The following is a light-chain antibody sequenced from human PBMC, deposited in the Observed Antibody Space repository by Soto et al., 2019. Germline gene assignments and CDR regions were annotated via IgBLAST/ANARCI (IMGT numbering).Light chain of an antibody. CDR3: QQYGSSQYT. J-gene: IGKJ2*01. V-gene: IGKV3-20*01. CDR2: GAS. Sequence: EIVLTQSPGTLSLCPGERATLSCRASQNVSSSYLAWYQQKPGQAPSLLIYGASSRATGIPDRFSGSGSGTDFTLTISRLEPEDFAVYYCQQYGSSQYTFGQGTKLEIK. CDR1: QNVSSSY.